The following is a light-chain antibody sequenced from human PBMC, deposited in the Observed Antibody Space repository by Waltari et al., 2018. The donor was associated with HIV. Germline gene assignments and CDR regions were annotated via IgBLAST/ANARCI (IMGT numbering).Light chain of an antibody. CDR2: DVS. CDR3: CAYAGSYTPYV. CDR1: SRDVRGYNC. Sequence: QSALPQPRSVSGSPGQSLAISCTGTSRDVRGYNCVSWDQPHPGQAPKLMIYDVSKRPSWVPDRFSGSKSGNTATLTISGVQAEDEADYYCCAYAGSYTPYVFGTGTKVTVL. J-gene: IGLJ1*01. V-gene: IGLV2-11*01.